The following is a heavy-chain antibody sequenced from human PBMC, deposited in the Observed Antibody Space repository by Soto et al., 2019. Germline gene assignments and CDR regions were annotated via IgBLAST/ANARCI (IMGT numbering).Heavy chain of an antibody. CDR2: IVPIIGAA. Sequence: QVQLVQSGAEVKKPGSSVKVSCKASGGTFSSYAISWVRQAPGQGLEWMGGIVPIIGAAQYAEKFRARVNSIADEFTSTAYMELSSLRSDDTAVYYCARGKPREIRFGGNIVVPNSDAFDIWDLGTMVPVSS. V-gene: IGHV1-69*01. D-gene: IGHD3-16*02. J-gene: IGHJ3*02. CDR3: ARGKPREIRFGGNIVVPNSDAFDI. CDR1: GGTFSSYA.